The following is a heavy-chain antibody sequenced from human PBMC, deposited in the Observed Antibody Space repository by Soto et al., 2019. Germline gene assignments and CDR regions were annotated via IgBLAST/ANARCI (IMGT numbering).Heavy chain of an antibody. V-gene: IGHV4-31*03. J-gene: IGHJ5*02. CDR2: IYYSGST. CDR1: GGSISSGGYY. CDR3: ARDVDSSSWYGGLYNWFDP. Sequence: QVQLQESGPGLVKPSQTLSLTCTVSGGSISSGGYYWSWIRQHPGKGLEWIGYIYYSGSTYYNPSLKSRVTISVDTSKNQFSLKLSSVTAADTAVYYCARDVDSSSWYGGLYNWFDPWGQGTLVTVSS. D-gene: IGHD6-13*01.